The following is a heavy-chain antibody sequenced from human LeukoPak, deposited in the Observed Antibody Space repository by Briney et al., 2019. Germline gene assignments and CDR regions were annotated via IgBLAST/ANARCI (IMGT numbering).Heavy chain of an antibody. V-gene: IGHV1-2*02. CDR1: GYTFTDYY. CDR2: INPNSGGT. Sequence: ASVKVSCKASGYTFTDYYMHWVRQAPGQGLEWMGWINPNSGGTSSAKKFQGRVTMTRDTSIRTAYMELSRLRSDDTAVYHCARSYGSGRRDAFDIWGLGTMVIVSS. D-gene: IGHD3-10*01. CDR3: ARSYGSGRRDAFDI. J-gene: IGHJ3*02.